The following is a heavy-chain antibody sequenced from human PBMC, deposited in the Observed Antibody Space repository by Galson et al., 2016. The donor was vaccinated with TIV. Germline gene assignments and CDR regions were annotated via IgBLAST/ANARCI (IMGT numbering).Heavy chain of an antibody. CDR2: ISSSSSFI. D-gene: IGHD2-15*01. CDR3: ARRPVVVVAATNSYYYYGMDV. Sequence: SLRLSCAASGFTFSNYTMSWVRQAPGKGLEWISSISSSSSFIYFADSVKGRFTISRDNAKNSVYMRMNSLRAEDTAVYYCARRPVVVVAATNSYYYYGMDVWGQGTTVTVSS. J-gene: IGHJ6*02. V-gene: IGHV3-21*01. CDR1: GFTFSNYT.